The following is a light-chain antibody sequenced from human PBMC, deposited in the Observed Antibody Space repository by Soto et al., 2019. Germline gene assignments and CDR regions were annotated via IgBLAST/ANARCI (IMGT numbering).Light chain of an antibody. CDR3: CASAGSHNYV. CDR1: SSDVGTYIL. CDR2: EVN. V-gene: IGLV2-23*02. Sequence: QSVLTQPASVSGSPGQSITISCTGTSSDVGTYILVSWYQQHPGNAPQLMIYEVNKRPSGVSDRFSGSKSGNTASLTISGLQAEDDADYYCCASAGSHNYVFGNGTKLTVL. J-gene: IGLJ1*01.